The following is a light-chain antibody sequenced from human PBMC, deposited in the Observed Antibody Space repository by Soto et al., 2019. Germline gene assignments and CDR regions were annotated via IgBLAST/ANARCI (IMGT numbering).Light chain of an antibody. Sequence: DIQMTQSPSSLSASVGARVSITCQASEDIRTSLSWFQHKPGRAPKLLLYGASYLETGVPSRFRGSGSGTDVTLPISSLQPEDTATDYCQHYDNFPPFTFGPGTMVDIK. CDR1: EDIRTS. CDR3: QHYDNFPPFT. V-gene: IGKV1-33*01. CDR2: GAS. J-gene: IGKJ3*01.